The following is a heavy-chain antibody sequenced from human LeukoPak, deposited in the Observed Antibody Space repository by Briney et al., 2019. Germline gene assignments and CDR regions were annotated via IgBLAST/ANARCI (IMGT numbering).Heavy chain of an antibody. CDR3: ARVKSVPAARDSSLGIDY. CDR1: GFTFSSYS. J-gene: IGHJ4*02. D-gene: IGHD2-2*01. CDR2: ITGISTYM. Sequence: GSLRLSCTASGFTFSSYSMNWVRQAPGKGLEWVSSITGISTYMYYTDSVKGRFTISRDNAKNSLYLQMNSLRAEDTAVYYCARVKSVPAARDSSLGIDYWGQGTLVTVSS. V-gene: IGHV3-21*01.